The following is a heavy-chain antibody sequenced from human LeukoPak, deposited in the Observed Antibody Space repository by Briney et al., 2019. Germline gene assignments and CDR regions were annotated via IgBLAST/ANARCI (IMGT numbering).Heavy chain of an antibody. CDR1: GFTFNSYS. CDR3: ASMAGIAVTKVDY. Sequence: GGSLRLSCAASGFTFNSYSMTWVRQAPGKGLEWVAYISSSSSSIYYADSVRGRFTISRDNAKNSLYLEMNSLRDEDTAVYYCASMAGIAVTKVDYWGQGTLVTVSS. V-gene: IGHV3-48*02. D-gene: IGHD6-19*01. J-gene: IGHJ4*02. CDR2: ISSSSSSI.